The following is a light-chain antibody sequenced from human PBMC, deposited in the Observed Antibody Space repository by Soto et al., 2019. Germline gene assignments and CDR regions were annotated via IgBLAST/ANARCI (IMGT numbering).Light chain of an antibody. CDR1: QGLVYGDGNIF. J-gene: IGKJ1*01. CDR2: MIS. V-gene: IGKV2-30*01. Sequence: DVVMTQSPLSLSVTLGQPASISCRSPQGLVYGDGNIFLNWFHQRPGQSPRRLIYMISKRDSGVPDRFSGSGSGPDFTLTISRVEAEDVGVYYCMQGTHWPWTFGQGTKVEMK. CDR3: MQGTHWPWT.